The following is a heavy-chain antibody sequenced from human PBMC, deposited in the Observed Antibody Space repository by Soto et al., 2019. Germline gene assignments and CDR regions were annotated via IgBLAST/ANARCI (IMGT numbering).Heavy chain of an antibody. J-gene: IGHJ3*01. Sequence: ASVKVSCKASGYTFTSYYIHWVREAAGQGLEWMGIINPSGGSTSYAQKFQGRVTMTRDTSTSTVYLELSSLRSEDTAVYYCARGDRGGFDLWGQGTMVTVSS. CDR2: INPSGGST. CDR1: GYTFTSYY. V-gene: IGHV1-46*01. D-gene: IGHD3-10*01. CDR3: ARGDRGGFDL.